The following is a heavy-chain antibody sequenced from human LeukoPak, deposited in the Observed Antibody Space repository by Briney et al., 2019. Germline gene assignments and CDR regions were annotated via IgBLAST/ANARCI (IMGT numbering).Heavy chain of an antibody. CDR1: GGSISSGGYD. D-gene: IGHD6-13*01. V-gene: IGHV4-30-4*07. Sequence: SETLSLACAVSGGSISSGGYDWSWIRQPPGKGLEWIGYIYYSGSTYYNPSLKSRVTISVDTSKNQFSLKLSSVTAADTAVYYCARIAAAGKVGNWFDPWGQGTLVTVSS. CDR2: IYYSGST. J-gene: IGHJ5*02. CDR3: ARIAAAGKVGNWFDP.